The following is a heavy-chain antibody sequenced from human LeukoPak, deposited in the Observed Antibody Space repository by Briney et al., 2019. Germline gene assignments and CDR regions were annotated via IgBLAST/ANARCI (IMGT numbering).Heavy chain of an antibody. J-gene: IGHJ4*02. CDR3: ARHSPLWGY. D-gene: IGHD7-27*01. CDR2: INPDGSEK. CDR1: GFTFGSSW. Sequence: GGSLRLSCAPSGFTFGSSWMNWVRQTPGKGLEWLANINPDGSEKYYVDSVKGRFTISRDNAKSSLYLQMNSLRAEDTALYHCARHSPLWGYWGQGTLVTVSS. V-gene: IGHV3-7*04.